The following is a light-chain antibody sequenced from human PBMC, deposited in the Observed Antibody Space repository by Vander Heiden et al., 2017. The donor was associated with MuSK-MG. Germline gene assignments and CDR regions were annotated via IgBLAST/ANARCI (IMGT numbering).Light chain of an antibody. Sequence: DIQMTQSPSSLSASVGARVTITCRAGQNISGYLNWYQQKPGKAPNLLIYTTSRLQSGVPSRFSGSGSGTDFTLTIDSLQPEDFATYYCQQSDSNPPRTFGQGTKVEIK. CDR3: QQSDSNPPRT. CDR2: TTS. CDR1: QNISGY. J-gene: IGKJ1*01. V-gene: IGKV1-39*01.